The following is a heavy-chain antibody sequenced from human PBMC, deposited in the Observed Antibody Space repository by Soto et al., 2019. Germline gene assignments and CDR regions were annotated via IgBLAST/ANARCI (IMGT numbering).Heavy chain of an antibody. D-gene: IGHD2-15*01. J-gene: IGHJ4*02. CDR2: IYYSGST. V-gene: IGHV4-31*03. CDR3: SREVVYYFDY. Sequence: SEALSLTCTVSGGSISNGDFHWSWIRQHPGKGLEWIGDIYYSGSTYYNPSLKSRITISVDTSKNQFSLKLSSVTAADTAVYDCSREVVYYFDYWGRGTLVTVSS. CDR1: GGSISNGDFH.